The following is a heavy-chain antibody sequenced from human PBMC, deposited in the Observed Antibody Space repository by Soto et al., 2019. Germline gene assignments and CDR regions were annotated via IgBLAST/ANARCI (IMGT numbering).Heavy chain of an antibody. CDR3: TGYCSRTSCHPLY. V-gene: IGHV3-48*01. Sequence: GGSLRLSCAASGFTFSSYSMNWVRQAPEKGLEWVPYISSSSSSIYYADSVKGRFTISRDNAKNSLYLQMNSLRAEDTAVYYCTGYCSRTSCHPLYSGQGTLVTVSS. CDR2: ISSSSSSI. J-gene: IGHJ4*02. CDR1: GFTFSSYS. D-gene: IGHD2-2*01.